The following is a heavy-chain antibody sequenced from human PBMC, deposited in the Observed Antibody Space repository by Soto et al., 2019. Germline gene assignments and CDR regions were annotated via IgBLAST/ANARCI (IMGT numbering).Heavy chain of an antibody. J-gene: IGHJ5*02. CDR2: ISSGASDI. CDR1: GFAFSDYY. D-gene: IGHD6-13*01. V-gene: IGHV3-11*01. Sequence: GGSLRLSCAASGFAFSDYYMSWIRQAPGKGLEWVSYISSGASDIYYADSVKGRFTISRDNAKNSLYLQMNSLRAEDTAVYYCARDRLAAAPRGFDPWGQGTLVTVSS. CDR3: ARDRLAAAPRGFDP.